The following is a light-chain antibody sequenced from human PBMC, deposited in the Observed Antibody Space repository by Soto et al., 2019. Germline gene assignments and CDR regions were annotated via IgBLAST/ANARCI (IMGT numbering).Light chain of an antibody. CDR3: QQFNAYPLT. Sequence: DIQLTQSPSFLLPSLEARVPSPSRAIQGLSVYLAWYQQKPGKAPKLLIYGASTLQSGVPSRFSGSASGTEFTLTISSLQPEDFATYFCQQFNAYPLTFGGGTKLEIK. J-gene: IGKJ4*01. V-gene: IGKV1-9*01. CDR2: GAS. CDR1: QGLSVY.